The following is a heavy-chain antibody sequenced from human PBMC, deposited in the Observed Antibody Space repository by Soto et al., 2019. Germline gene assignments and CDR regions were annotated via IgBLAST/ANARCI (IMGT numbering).Heavy chain of an antibody. CDR2: ISGSGFKK. V-gene: IGHV3-23*01. CDR3: AKNQGVELVQLATVDWFDP. Sequence: SXRLSFAASGYIFKNCGMSLVRQAPGKGLEWISSISGSGFKKYYADSVKGRFTISRDNSKSTVYLELNNLSAEDTAVYHCAKNQGVELVQLATVDWFDPCGQGSVVTVSS. CDR1: GYIFKNCG. D-gene: IGHD1-1*01. J-gene: IGHJ5*02.